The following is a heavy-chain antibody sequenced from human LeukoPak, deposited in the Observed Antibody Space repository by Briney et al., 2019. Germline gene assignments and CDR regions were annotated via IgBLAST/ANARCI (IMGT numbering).Heavy chain of an antibody. J-gene: IGHJ6*03. CDR1: GYTFTGYY. V-gene: IGHV1-2*02. Sequence: ASVKVSCKASGYTFTGYYMHWVRQAPGQGLEWRGWINPNSGGTNYAQKFQGRVTMTRDTSITTAYMELSRLRSDDTAVYYCERRSTDYGSGSYSYMDVWGKGTTVTVSS. CDR3: ERRSTDYGSGSYSYMDV. CDR2: INPNSGGT. D-gene: IGHD3-10*01.